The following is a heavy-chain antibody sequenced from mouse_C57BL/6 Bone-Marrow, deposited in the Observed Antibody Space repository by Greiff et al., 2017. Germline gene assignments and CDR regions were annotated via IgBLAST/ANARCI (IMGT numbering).Heavy chain of an antibody. CDR2: IDPSDSYT. J-gene: IGHJ2*01. Sequence: QVQLQQPGAELVRPGTSVKLSCKASGYTFTSYWMHWVKQRPGQGLEWIGVIDPSDSYTNYNQKFKGKATLTVDTSSSTAYMQLSSLTSEDSAVYYCARSLSYFDYWGQGTTLTGSS. D-gene: IGHD6-1*01. CDR3: ARSLSYFDY. CDR1: GYTFTSYW. V-gene: IGHV1-59*01.